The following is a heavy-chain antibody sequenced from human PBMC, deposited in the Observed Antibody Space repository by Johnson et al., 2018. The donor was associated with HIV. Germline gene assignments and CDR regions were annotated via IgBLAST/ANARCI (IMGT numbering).Heavy chain of an antibody. D-gene: IGHD2-15*01. CDR2: ISYDGSNK. CDR1: AFTFSSYS. CDR3: ARDPNSSNCSGVTCYSAAFDI. J-gene: IGHJ3*02. V-gene: IGHV3-30*03. Sequence: QVQLVESGGGVVQPGRSLRLSCAASAFTFSSYSMHWVRQAPGKGLEWVAVISYDGSNKYYADAVKGRFTISRDNSKNTLYLQMDSLRGEDTAVYYCARDPNSSNCSGVTCYSAAFDIWGQGTMVTVSS.